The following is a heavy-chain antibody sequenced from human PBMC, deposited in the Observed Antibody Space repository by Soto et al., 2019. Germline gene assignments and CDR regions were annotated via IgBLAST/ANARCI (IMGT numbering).Heavy chain of an antibody. CDR3: ARGQWDRITIFGVVDYYGMDV. V-gene: IGHV3-33*01. Sequence: GGSLRLSCAASGFTFSSYGMHWVRQAPGKGLEWVAVIWYDGSNKYYADSVKGRFAISRDNSKNTLYLQMNSLRAEDTAVYYCARGQWDRITIFGVVDYYGMDVWGQGTTVTVSS. CDR2: IWYDGSNK. J-gene: IGHJ6*02. CDR1: GFTFSSYG. D-gene: IGHD3-3*01.